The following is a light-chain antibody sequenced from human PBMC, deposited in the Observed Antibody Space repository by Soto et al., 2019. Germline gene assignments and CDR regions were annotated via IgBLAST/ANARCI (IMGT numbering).Light chain of an antibody. CDR2: EVT. CDR3: SSYTSSSTVV. J-gene: IGLJ2*01. V-gene: IGLV2-14*01. CDR1: SSDVGGYNY. Sequence: QSALTQPASVSGSPGQSITISCTGTSSDVGGYNYVSWYQQHPGKAPKLMIFEVTGRPSGVSNRFSGSKSGNTASLTISGLQAEDEADYYCSSYTSSSTVVFGGGTKLTV.